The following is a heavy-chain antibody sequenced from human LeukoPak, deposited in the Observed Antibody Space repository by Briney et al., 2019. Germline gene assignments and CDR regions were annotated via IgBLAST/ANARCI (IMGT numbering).Heavy chain of an antibody. D-gene: IGHD3-10*01. J-gene: IGHJ4*02. CDR1: GFTFDDYA. Sequence: GGSLRLSCAASGFTFDDYAMHWVRQAPGKGLEWVSGISWDSGTIGYADSVKGRFTISRDNAKNSLYLQMNSLRTEDTALYYCAKDKIFGGELDYWGQGTLVTVSS. CDR3: AKDKIFGGELDY. CDR2: ISWDSGTI. V-gene: IGHV3-9*01.